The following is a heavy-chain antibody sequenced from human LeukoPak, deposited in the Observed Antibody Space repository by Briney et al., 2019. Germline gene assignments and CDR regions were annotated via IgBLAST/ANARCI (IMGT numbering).Heavy chain of an antibody. CDR1: GFSFSSYG. D-gene: IGHD4-11*01. V-gene: IGHV3-30*02. CDR3: AKLVTVTTSR. Sequence: GGSLRLSCAASGFSFSSYGMHWVRQAPGKGLEWVAFIRYDGSNKYYADSVKGRFTISRDNSKNTLYLQMNSLRAEDTAVYYCAKLVTVTTSRWGQGTLVTVSS. J-gene: IGHJ4*02. CDR2: IRYDGSNK.